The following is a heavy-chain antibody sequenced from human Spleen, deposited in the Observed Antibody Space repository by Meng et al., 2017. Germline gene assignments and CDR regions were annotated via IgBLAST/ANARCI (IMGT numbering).Heavy chain of an antibody. V-gene: IGHV3-48*03. CDR3: ARDLYSYEVPAAMPTLGY. CDR2: ISSSGSTI. J-gene: IGHJ4*02. D-gene: IGHD2-2*01. Sequence: GESLKISCAASGFTFSSYEMNWVRQAPGKGLEWVSYISSSGSTIYYADSVKGRFTISRDNAKNSLYLQMNSLRAEDTAVYYCARDLYSYEVPAAMPTLGYWGQGTLVTVSS. CDR1: GFTFSSYE.